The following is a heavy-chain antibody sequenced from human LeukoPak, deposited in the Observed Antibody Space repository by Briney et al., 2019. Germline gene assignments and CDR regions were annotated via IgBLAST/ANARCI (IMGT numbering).Heavy chain of an antibody. CDR1: GFTFSSYA. V-gene: IGHV3-64*01. J-gene: IGHJ6*02. CDR3: AKDRHHYDSSGHKPYYYYYGMDV. CDR2: ISSNGGST. D-gene: IGHD3-22*01. Sequence: GGSLRLSCAASGFTFSSYAMHWVRQAPGKGLEYVSAISSNGGSTYYANSVKGRFTISGDNSKNTLYLQMNSLRAEDTAVYYCAKDRHHYDSSGHKPYYYYYGMDVWGQGTTVTVSS.